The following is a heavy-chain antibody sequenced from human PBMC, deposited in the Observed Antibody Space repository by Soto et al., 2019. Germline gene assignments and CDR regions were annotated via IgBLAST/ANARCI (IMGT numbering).Heavy chain of an antibody. V-gene: IGHV3-49*04. J-gene: IGHJ4*02. CDR3: ARGPRHCSGGNCYSIDY. CDR2: IRSKRYGGTT. CDR1: GFTFGDHG. Sequence: GGSLRLSCTASGFTFGDHGLSWVRQAPGRGLEWVGFIRSKRYGGTTEFAASVKGRFSISRDDSNTIAYLQMNRLQSEDTAVYYCARGPRHCSGGNCYSIDYWGRGXLVTVYS. D-gene: IGHD2-15*01.